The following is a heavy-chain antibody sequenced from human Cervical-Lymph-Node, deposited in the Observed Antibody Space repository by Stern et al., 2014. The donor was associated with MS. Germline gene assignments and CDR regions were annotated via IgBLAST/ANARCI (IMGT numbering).Heavy chain of an antibody. V-gene: IGHV1-18*01. Sequence: VQLMATRAEVKEPWASVTPSCEASGYTFTRYGISCVRQATGQELAWMGWSSTYNGNTNYAQKLQGRVTMTTDTSTSTAYMELRSLRSDDTAVYYCARGVLGSENAFDIWGQGTMVTVSS. CDR3: ARGVLGSENAFDI. CDR2: SSTYNGNT. J-gene: IGHJ3*02. CDR1: GYTFTRYG. D-gene: IGHD2-15*01.